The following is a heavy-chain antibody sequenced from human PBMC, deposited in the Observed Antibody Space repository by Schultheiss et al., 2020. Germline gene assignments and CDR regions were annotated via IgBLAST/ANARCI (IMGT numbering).Heavy chain of an antibody. CDR2: IYYSGST. CDR3: ARHVSGAAAGDY. D-gene: IGHD6-13*01. J-gene: IGHJ4*02. Sequence: SETLSLTCTVSGGSISGYYWSWIRQPPGKGLEWIGYIYYSGSTYYNPSLKSRVTISVDTSKNQFSLKLSSVTAADTAVYYCARHVSGAAAGDYWGQGTLVTVSA. V-gene: IGHV4-59*06. CDR1: GGSISGYY.